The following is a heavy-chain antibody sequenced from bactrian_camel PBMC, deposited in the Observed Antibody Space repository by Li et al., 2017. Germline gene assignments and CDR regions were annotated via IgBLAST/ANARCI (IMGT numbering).Heavy chain of an antibody. D-gene: IGHD7*01. V-gene: IGHV3S54*01. J-gene: IGHJ4*01. Sequence: VQLVESGGGSVQAGGSLRLSCATSDRVYIDRCFGWFRQTPGSEREAVAVIYPGDGSTDYTDTVKGRFTISQDLAKNTVDLQMNTLKPEDTAMYYCAAGLDLAAGGWCAHGPRAAEYPYKGQGTQVTVS. CDR2: IYPGDGST. CDR1: DRVYIDRC.